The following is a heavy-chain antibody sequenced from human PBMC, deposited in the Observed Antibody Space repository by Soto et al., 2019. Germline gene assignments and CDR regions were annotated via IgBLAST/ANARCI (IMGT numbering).Heavy chain of an antibody. D-gene: IGHD3-3*01. CDR2: ISAYNGNT. J-gene: IGHJ5*02. CDR3: ARAPYYDFWSGYDTGWFDP. CDR1: GYTFTSYG. Sequence: GASVKVSCKASGYTFTSYGISWVRQAPGQGLEWMGWISAYNGNTNYAQKLQGRVTMTTDTSTSTAYMELRSLRSDDTAVYYCARAPYYDFWSGYDTGWFDPWGQGTLVTVSS. V-gene: IGHV1-18*01.